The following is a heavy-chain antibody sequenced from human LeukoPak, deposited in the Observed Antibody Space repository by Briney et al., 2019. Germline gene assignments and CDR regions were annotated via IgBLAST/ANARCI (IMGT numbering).Heavy chain of an antibody. V-gene: IGHV3-20*04. D-gene: IGHD3-3*01. CDR2: INWNGSST. J-gene: IGHJ4*02. Sequence: GGSLRLSCAASGFTSDDYGMSWVRQAPGKGLEWVSGINWNGSSTGYADSVKGRFTISRDNAKNSLYLQMNSLRAEDTALYYCARDRRRYDFWSGYYDYWGQGTLVTVSS. CDR3: ARDRRRYDFWSGYYDY. CDR1: GFTSDDYG.